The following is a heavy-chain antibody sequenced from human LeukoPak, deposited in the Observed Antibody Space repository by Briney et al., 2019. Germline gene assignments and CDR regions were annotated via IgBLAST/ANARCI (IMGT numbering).Heavy chain of an antibody. J-gene: IGHJ4*02. Sequence: SETQSLMCTLCSDPMITPSYWGAWIRQPPGSGLEWFGCIHYSERTHYNPSLKSRVTLSVDTSRNKFSLKLSSVTAADTAVYYCARQRGLVLWYFDYWGRGTLVTVSS. CDR3: ARQRGLVLWYFDY. CDR2: IHYSERT. CDR1: SDPMITPSYW. V-gene: IGHV4-39*01. D-gene: IGHD4/OR15-4a*01.